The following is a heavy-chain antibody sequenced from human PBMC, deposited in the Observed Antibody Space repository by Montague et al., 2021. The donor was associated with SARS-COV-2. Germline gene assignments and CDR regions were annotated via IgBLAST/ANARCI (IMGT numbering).Heavy chain of an antibody. CDR1: GGSIRSGSYY. D-gene: IGHD4-17*01. V-gene: IGHV4-61*02. J-gene: IGHJ6*02. CDR2: IYSSGST. Sequence: TLSLTCTVSGGSIRSGSYYWSWIRQPAGKGLEWIGRIYSSGSTNYNPSLKSRVTMSVGTSKNQFSLKVSSVTAADTAVYYCARDYGDYSYYYGVDVWGQGTTVTVSS. CDR3: ARDYGDYSYYYGVDV.